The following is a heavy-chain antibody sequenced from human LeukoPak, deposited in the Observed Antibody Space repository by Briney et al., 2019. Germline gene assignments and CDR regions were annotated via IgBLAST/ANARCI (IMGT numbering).Heavy chain of an antibody. CDR3: ARGKAPGV. J-gene: IGHJ4*02. CDR2: MNPNSGNT. Sequence: ASVNVSRKASGYSCTIYATHCVRRSPGQGLEWMGWMNPNSGNTGYAQKFQGRVTMTRNTSISTAYMELSSLRSEDTAVYYCARGKAPGVWGQGTLVTVSS. D-gene: IGHD3-10*01. V-gene: IGHV1-8*02. CDR1: GYSCTIYA.